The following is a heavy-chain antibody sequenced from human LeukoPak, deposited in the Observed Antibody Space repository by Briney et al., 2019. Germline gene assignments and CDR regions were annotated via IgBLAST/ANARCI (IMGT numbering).Heavy chain of an antibody. V-gene: IGHV3-7*01. CDR3: ARGVGDFDY. CDR1: XFTFSSYW. D-gene: IGHD3-16*01. Sequence: GSLRLXXAASXFTFSSYWMNWARQAPGKGLEWVASINHNGNVNYYVDSVKGRFTISRDNAKNSLYLQMNSLRAEDTAVYYCARGVGDFDYWGQGTLVTVSS. CDR2: INHNGNVN. J-gene: IGHJ4*02.